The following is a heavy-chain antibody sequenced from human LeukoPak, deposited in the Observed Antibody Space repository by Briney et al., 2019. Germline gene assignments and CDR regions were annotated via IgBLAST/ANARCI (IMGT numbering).Heavy chain of an antibody. J-gene: IGHJ4*02. V-gene: IGHV4-31*03. Sequence: PSETLSLTCTVSGGSISSGGYYWSWIRQHPGKGLEWIGYIYYSGSTYYNPSLKSRVTISVDTSKNQFSLKLSSVTAADTAVYYCARAPSFYGDYGRRLFDYWGQGTLVTVSS. CDR3: ARAPSFYGDYGRRLFDY. D-gene: IGHD4-17*01. CDR1: GGSISSGGYY. CDR2: IYYSGST.